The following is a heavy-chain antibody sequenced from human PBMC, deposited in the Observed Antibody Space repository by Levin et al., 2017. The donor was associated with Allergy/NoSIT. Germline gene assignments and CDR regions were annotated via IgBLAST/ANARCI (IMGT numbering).Heavy chain of an antibody. CDR1: GFTLSSHW. V-gene: IGHV3-74*01. Sequence: GESLKISCAASGFTLSSHWMHWVRQAPGKGLVWVSRISGDGTRTSYADPVRGRFTISRDNAKNTLYLQINSLRVADTAVYFCTRRTREVWFGDDDYFDHWGQGILVSVSS. CDR3: TRRTREVWFGDDDYFDH. CDR2: ISGDGTRT. J-gene: IGHJ4*02. D-gene: IGHD3-10*01.